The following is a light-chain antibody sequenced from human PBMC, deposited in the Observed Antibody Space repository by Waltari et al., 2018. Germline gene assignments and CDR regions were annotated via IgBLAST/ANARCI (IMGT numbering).Light chain of an antibody. CDR1: QTVLYSANNKNY. Sequence: DIVMTQSPDSLAVSLGERATINCKSSQTVLYSANNKNYLTWYQHKPGPPPKLLISWASIRESGVPDRVTGSGSGTDFTLTISSLQAEDVAVYYCQQHYTTPWTFGQGTKVEIK. CDR2: WAS. CDR3: QQHYTTPWT. V-gene: IGKV4-1*01. J-gene: IGKJ1*01.